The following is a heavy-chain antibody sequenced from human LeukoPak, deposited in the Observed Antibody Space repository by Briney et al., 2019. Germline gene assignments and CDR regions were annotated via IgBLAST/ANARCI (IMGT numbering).Heavy chain of an antibody. V-gene: IGHV4-61*08. CDR2: IYYGGNT. CDR3: ASGPRNYYYSGSYHY. D-gene: IGHD3-10*01. CDR1: GGSFNSDDYY. Sequence: SETLSLTCGVSGGSFNSDDYYWDWIRQPPGRGLEWIGYIYYGGNTNYNPSLRSRVTISMDTSKNQFSLKVNSVTAADTAVYFCASGPRNYYYSGSYHYWGQGTLVTVSS. J-gene: IGHJ4*02.